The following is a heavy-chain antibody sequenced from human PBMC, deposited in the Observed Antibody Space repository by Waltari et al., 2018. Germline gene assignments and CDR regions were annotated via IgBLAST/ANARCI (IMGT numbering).Heavy chain of an antibody. V-gene: IGHV4-39*07. J-gene: IGHJ4*02. CDR2: IHYSGST. Sequence: QLQLQESGPGLVKPSETLSLPCTVSGGSISSSSSYWGWIRQPPGKGLEWIGSIHYSGSTYYNPSLKSRVTISVDTSKNQFSLKLSSVTAADTAVYYCARATIFGVVRYWGQGTLVTVSS. CDR3: ARATIFGVVRY. CDR1: GGSISSSSSY. D-gene: IGHD3-3*01.